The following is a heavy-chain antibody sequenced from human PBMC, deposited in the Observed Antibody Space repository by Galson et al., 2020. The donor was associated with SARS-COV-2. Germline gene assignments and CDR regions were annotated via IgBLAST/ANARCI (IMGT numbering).Heavy chain of an antibody. CDR1: GFTFRSYA. J-gene: IGHJ4*02. V-gene: IGHV3-30*01. Sequence: GESLKISCAASGFTFRSYAMHWVRQAPGKGLEWVAVISYDGSNKYYADSVKGRFTISRDNSKNTLYLQMNSLRAEDTAVYYCARVASGSYLGNFDYWGQGTLVTVSS. D-gene: IGHD1-26*01. CDR2: ISYDGSNK. CDR3: ARVASGSYLGNFDY.